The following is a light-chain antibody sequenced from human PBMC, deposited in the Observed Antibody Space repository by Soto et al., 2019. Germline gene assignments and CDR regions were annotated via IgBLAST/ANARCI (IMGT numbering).Light chain of an antibody. J-gene: IGKJ4*01. Sequence: ELVLTQSPGTLSLSPGERATLSCRASQSVSRTYLAWYQQKPGQTPRLLVYDVSTRATGIPDRFRGSGSRTDFSLTISRLEPEDFAVYYCQQYITSPPRLTFGGGTKVEIK. CDR2: DVS. CDR3: QQYITSPPRLT. CDR1: QSVSRTY. V-gene: IGKV3-20*01.